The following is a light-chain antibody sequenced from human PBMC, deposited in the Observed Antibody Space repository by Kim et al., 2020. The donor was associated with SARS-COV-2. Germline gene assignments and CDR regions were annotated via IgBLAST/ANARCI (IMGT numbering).Light chain of an antibody. CDR2: GAS. CDR3: QQYGSAQDT. CDR1: QTVRGNY. Sequence: EIVVTQSPSTLSLSPGEGATLSCRASQTVRGNYVAWYQQRPGQAPRPLIYGASRRATDVPDRFSASGSGTDFTLTISRLEPDDFGVYYCQQYGSAQDTFGQGPKLEI. J-gene: IGKJ2*01. V-gene: IGKV3-20*01.